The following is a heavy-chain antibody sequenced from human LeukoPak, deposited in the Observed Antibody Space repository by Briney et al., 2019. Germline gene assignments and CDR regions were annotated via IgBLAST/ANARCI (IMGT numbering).Heavy chain of an antibody. CDR3: AKLTGYYTETFDY. J-gene: IGHJ4*02. V-gene: IGHV3-30*18. Sequence: GRSLGLSCAASGFTFSSYGMHWVRQAPGKGLEWVAVISYDGSNKYYADSVKGRFIISRDNSKNTLYLQMNSLRAEDTAVYYCAKLTGYYTETFDYWGQGTLVTVSS. D-gene: IGHD3-9*01. CDR2: ISYDGSNK. CDR1: GFTFSSYG.